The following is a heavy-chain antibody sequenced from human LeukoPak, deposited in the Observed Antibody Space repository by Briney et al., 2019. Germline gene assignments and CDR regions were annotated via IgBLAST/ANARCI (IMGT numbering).Heavy chain of an antibody. J-gene: IGHJ4*02. CDR2: INHSGST. D-gene: IGHD2-15*01. CDR3: ASGAIQSVVDY. Sequence: SETLSLTCAVYGGSFSGYYWSWIRQPPGKGLEWIGEINHSGSTNYNPSLKSRVTISVDTSKNQFSLKLSSVTAADTAVCYCASGAIQSVVDYWGQGTLVTVSS. CDR1: GGSFSGYY. V-gene: IGHV4-34*01.